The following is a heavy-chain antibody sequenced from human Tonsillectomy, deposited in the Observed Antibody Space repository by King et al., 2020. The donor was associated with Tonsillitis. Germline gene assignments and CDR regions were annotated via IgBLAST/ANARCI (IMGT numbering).Heavy chain of an antibody. Sequence: VQLVESGGGVVQHGRSLRLSCAASGFTFSSYAMHWVRQAPGKGLEWVAVISYDGSDKYYADSVKGRFTISRDNSKNTLYLQMNSLRAEDTTVYYCARVRGGNYYYYYGMDVWGQGTTVTVSS. CDR2: ISYDGSDK. V-gene: IGHV3-30-3*01. J-gene: IGHJ6*02. D-gene: IGHD4-23*01. CDR1: GFTFSSYA. CDR3: ARVRGGNYYYYYGMDV.